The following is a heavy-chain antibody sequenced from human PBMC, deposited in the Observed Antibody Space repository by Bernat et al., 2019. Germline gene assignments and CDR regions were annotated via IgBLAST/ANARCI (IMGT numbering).Heavy chain of an antibody. J-gene: IGHJ4*02. CDR2: IKQDGSEK. Sequence: EVQLVESGGGLVQPGGSLRLSCVVSEFFSSYWMSWVRQAPGKGLEWVANIKQDGSEKYYVDSVKGRFSISRDNAKNSLYLQMNSLRAEDTAVYYCARDGYDYVWGSYRPLDYWGQGTLVTVSS. CDR1: EFFSSYW. V-gene: IGHV3-7*01. D-gene: IGHD3-16*02. CDR3: ARDGYDYVWGSYRPLDY.